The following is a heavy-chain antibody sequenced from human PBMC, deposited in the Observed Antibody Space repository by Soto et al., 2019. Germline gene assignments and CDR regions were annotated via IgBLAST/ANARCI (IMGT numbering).Heavy chain of an antibody. CDR1: GGTFSSYA. CDR2: IIPIFGTA. J-gene: IGHJ5*02. Sequence: GASVKVSGKASGGTFSSYAISWVRQAPGQGLEWMGGIIPIFGTANYAQKFQGRVTITADESTSTAYMELSSLRSEDTAVYYCARAPMVRGFLEYNWFDPWGQGTLVTVSS. V-gene: IGHV1-69*13. D-gene: IGHD3-10*01. CDR3: ARAPMVRGFLEYNWFDP.